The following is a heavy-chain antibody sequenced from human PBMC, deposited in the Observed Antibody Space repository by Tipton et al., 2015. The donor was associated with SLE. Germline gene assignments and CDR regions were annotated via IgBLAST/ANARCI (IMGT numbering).Heavy chain of an antibody. CDR1: GGSISSGSYY. CDR2: IYTSGST. CDR3: ARCSSFPEPLDY. D-gene: IGHD6-13*01. Sequence: TLSLTCTVSGGSISSGSYYWSWIRQPAGKGLEWIGYIYTSGSTNYNPSLKSRVTISVDTSKNQFSLKLSSVTAADTAVYYCARCSSFPEPLDYWGQGTLVTVSS. V-gene: IGHV4-61*09. J-gene: IGHJ4*02.